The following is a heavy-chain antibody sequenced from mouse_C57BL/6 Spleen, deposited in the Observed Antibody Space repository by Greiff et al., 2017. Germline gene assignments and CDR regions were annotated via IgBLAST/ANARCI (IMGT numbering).Heavy chain of an antibody. CDR2: IDPSDSET. D-gene: IGHD1-1*01. V-gene: IGHV1-52*01. CDR3: AKTDYGSSYYFDY. Sequence: QVQLQQSGAELVRPGSSVKLSCKASGYTFTSYWMHWVKQRPIQGLEWIGNIDPSDSETHYNQKFKDKATLTVDKSSSTAYMQLSSLTSEDSAVYYCAKTDYGSSYYFDYWGQGTTLTVSS. J-gene: IGHJ2*01. CDR1: GYTFTSYW.